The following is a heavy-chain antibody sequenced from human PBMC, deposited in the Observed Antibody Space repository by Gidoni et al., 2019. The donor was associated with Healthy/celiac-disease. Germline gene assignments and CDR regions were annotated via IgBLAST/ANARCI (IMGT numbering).Heavy chain of an antibody. D-gene: IGHD6-13*01. J-gene: IGHJ4*02. V-gene: IGHV3-21*01. Sequence: EVPLVESGGGLVKPGGSLRLSCAASGFTFSSYSMNWVRQAPGKGLEWVSSISSSSSYIYYADSVKGRFTISRDNAKNSRYLQMNSLRAEDTAVYYCARDRLAAAGTPGDWGQGTLVTVSS. CDR3: ARDRLAAAGTPGD. CDR1: GFTFSSYS. CDR2: ISSSSSYI.